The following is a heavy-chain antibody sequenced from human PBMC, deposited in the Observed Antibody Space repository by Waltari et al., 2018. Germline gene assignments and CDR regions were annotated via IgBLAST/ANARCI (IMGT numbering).Heavy chain of an antibody. D-gene: IGHD5-12*01. CDR2: IYYGGST. Sequence: QVQLQESGPGLVKPSETLSLTCTVSGGSVSSGSYYWSWIRQPPGKGLEWIGYIYYGGSTNHNPSLQSRVTISVDTSKKQFSLKLSSVTAADTAVYYCASIYGYNDPYYFDYWGQGTLVTVSS. V-gene: IGHV4-61*01. CDR3: ASIYGYNDPYYFDY. J-gene: IGHJ4*02. CDR1: GGSVSSGSYY.